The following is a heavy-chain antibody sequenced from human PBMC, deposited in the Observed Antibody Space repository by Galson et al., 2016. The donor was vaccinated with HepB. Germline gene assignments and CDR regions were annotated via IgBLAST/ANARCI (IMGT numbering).Heavy chain of an antibody. J-gene: IGHJ4*02. Sequence: RLSCAASGFTFSGRAMHWVRQAPGKGLEWVAVISYDANKIYYADSVKGRFTISRDNSKNTMFLQMSSLREEDSAVYYCTKTGSGWFSDYWGQGTLVTVSS. V-gene: IGHV3-30*18. CDR1: GFTFSGRA. CDR3: TKTGSGWFSDY. D-gene: IGHD6-19*01. CDR2: ISYDANKI.